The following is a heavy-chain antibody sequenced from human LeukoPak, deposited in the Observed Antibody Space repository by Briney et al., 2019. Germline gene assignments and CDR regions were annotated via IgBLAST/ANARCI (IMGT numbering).Heavy chain of an antibody. J-gene: IGHJ4*02. CDR2: INPNSGGT. V-gene: IGHV1-2*02. CDR3: ARFGGSSWYWDY. Sequence: GASVKVSCKASGYTFTGYYMHWVRQTPGQGLEWMGWINPNSGGTNYAQKFQGRVTMTRDTFISTAYMELSRLRSDDTAVYYCARFGGSSWYWDYWGQGTLVTVSS. CDR1: GYTFTGYY. D-gene: IGHD6-13*01.